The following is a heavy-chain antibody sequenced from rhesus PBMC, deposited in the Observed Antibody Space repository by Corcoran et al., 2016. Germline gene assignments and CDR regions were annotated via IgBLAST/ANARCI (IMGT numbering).Heavy chain of an antibody. V-gene: IGHV4-76*01. Sequence: QVQLQESGPGVVKPSETLSLTCGVSGYSISSGYDWSWIRQPPGKGLEWILYIYGSSGSTKYNPSLKNRGTISKDTSKNQFSLKLSSVTAADTAVYYCARRIAAPPSYYFDYWGQGVLVTVSS. J-gene: IGHJ4*01. CDR1: GYSISSGYD. CDR3: ARRIAAPPSYYFDY. CDR2: IYGSSGST. D-gene: IGHD6-13*01.